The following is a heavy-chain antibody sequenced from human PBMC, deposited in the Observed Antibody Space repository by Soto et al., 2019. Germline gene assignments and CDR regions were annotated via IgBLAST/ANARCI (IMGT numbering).Heavy chain of an antibody. CDR3: GTDIAAAGDNWFDP. CDR2: MNPNSGDT. D-gene: IGHD6-13*01. V-gene: IGHV1-8*01. J-gene: IGHJ5*02. Sequence: QVHLVQSGAEVKRPGASVKVSCRASGYTFSNYEINWVRQASGQGLEWLGWMNPNSGDTGYAQRFQGRAKMTRNTSISIAYMELSSLTSEDTAVYYCGTDIAAAGDNWFDPWGQGTLVTVS. CDR1: GYTFSNYE.